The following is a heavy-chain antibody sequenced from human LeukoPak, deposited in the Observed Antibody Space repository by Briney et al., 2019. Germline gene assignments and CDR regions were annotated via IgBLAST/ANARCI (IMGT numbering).Heavy chain of an antibody. Sequence: SETLSLTCTVSGGSISSYYWGWIRQPPGKGLEWIGYIYYSGSTNYNPSLKSRVAISVDTSKNQFSLKLGSVTAADTAVYYCARGIRYFDSSMMSDYWGQGTLVTVSS. J-gene: IGHJ4*02. V-gene: IGHV4-59*01. D-gene: IGHD3-9*01. CDR1: GGSISSYY. CDR2: IYYSGST. CDR3: ARGIRYFDSSMMSDY.